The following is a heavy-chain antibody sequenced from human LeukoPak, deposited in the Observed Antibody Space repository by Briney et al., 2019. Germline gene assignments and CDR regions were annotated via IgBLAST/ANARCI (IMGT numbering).Heavy chain of an antibody. CDR3: ARVSRYCSSTSCFLPDY. Sequence: TSETLSLTCTVSGGSVSSGDYYWSWIRQLPGKGLEWIGYIYYSGSTYYNPSLKSRVTISVDTSKNQFSLKLSSVTAADTAVYYCARVSRYCSSTSCFLPDYWGQGTLVTVSS. D-gene: IGHD2-2*01. V-gene: IGHV4-31*03. CDR2: IYYSGST. CDR1: GGSVSSGDYY. J-gene: IGHJ4*02.